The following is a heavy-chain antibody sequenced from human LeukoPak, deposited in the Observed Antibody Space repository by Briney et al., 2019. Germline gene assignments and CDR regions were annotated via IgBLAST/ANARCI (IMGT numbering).Heavy chain of an antibody. D-gene: IGHD1-26*01. J-gene: IGHJ4*02. Sequence: GGSLRLSCATSGFTFSSYAMRWVRQAPGKGLEWVAVISYDGSNKYYADPVKGRFTISRDNSKNTLYLQMNSLRAEDTAVYYCARAPPGELARPFDYWGQGTLVTVSS. CDR1: GFTFSSYA. CDR2: ISYDGSNK. CDR3: ARAPPGELARPFDY. V-gene: IGHV3-30*11.